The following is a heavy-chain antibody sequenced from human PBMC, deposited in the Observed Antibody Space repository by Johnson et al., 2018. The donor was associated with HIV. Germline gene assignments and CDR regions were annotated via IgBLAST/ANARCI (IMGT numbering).Heavy chain of an antibody. CDR2: IWYDGSNK. CDR3: ARELGYSSSNDAFDI. V-gene: IGHV3-33*08. J-gene: IGHJ3*02. D-gene: IGHD6-13*01. Sequence: QVQLVESGGGVVQPGRSLRLACAASAFTFSNYAMHWVRQAPGKGLEWVAVIWYDGSNKYYADSVKGRFTISRDNSKNTLYLQMNSLRAEDTAVYYCARELGYSSSNDAFDIWGQGTMVTVSS. CDR1: AFTFSNYA.